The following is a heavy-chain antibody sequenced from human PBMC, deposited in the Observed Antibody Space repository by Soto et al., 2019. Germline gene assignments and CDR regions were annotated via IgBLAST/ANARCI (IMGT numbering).Heavy chain of an antibody. CDR2: INAGNGNT. Sequence: GASVKVSCKASGYTFTIYAMHWVRQAPGQRLEWMGWINAGNGNTKYSQKFQGRVTITRDTSASTAYMELSSLRSEDTAVYYCARESEPVDIVATDSCFDYWGQGTLVTVSS. J-gene: IGHJ4*02. D-gene: IGHD5-12*01. CDR3: ARESEPVDIVATDSCFDY. CDR1: GYTFTIYA. V-gene: IGHV1-3*01.